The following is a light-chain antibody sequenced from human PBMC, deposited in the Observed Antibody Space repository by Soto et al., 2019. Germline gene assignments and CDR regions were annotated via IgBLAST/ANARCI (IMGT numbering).Light chain of an antibody. V-gene: IGKV3-15*01. CDR3: QQYNNWPPEKT. J-gene: IGKJ2*01. CDR1: QSVSSN. Sequence: EIVMTQSPATLSVSPGERATLSCRASQSVSSNLAWYQQKPGQAPRLLIYGASTRATGIPARFSGSGSGTEFTLTISSLQSEDFAVYSCQQYNNWPPEKTFGQGTKLEIK. CDR2: GAS.